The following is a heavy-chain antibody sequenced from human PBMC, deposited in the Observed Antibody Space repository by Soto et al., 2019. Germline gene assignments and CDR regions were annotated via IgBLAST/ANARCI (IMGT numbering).Heavy chain of an antibody. CDR2: IYNSGST. J-gene: IGHJ4*02. V-gene: IGHV4-61*01. CDR3: AGENYYDSSGYYFDY. Sequence: QVQLQESGPGLVKPSETLSLTCTVSGGSVSSGSYYWSWIRQPPGKALEWIGYIYNSGSTNYHPSLESRVAISVDTSKSQFSLKLSSVTAADTAVYYCAGENYYDSSGYYFDYWGQGTLVTVSS. CDR1: GGSVSSGSYY. D-gene: IGHD3-22*01.